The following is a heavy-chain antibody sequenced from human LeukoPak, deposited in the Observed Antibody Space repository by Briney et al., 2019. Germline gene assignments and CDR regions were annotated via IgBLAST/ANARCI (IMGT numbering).Heavy chain of an antibody. CDR1: GFTFSNAR. CDR3: TTQGPYCSSTSCYSIDY. Sequence: GGSLRLSCAAPGFTFSNARMSWVRQAPGGGREWVGRIKNETVGGATDYAAPVKGRFTISTYDSKNTLYLQMNSLTAQDTAVYYCTTQGPYCSSTSCYSIDYWGQGTLVTVSS. J-gene: IGHJ4*02. CDR2: IKNETVGGAT. D-gene: IGHD2-2*01. V-gene: IGHV3-15*01.